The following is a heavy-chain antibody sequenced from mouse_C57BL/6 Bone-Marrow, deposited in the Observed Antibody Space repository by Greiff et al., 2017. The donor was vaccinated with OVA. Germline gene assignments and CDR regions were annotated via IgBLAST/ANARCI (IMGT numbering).Heavy chain of an antibody. J-gene: IGHJ1*03. D-gene: IGHD2-3*01. CDR3: ASRGGYYAWYFDV. CDR1: GFNITNTY. Sequence: EVQLQQSVAELVRPGASVKLSCTASGFNITNTYMHWVKQRPEQGLEWIGRIDPANGNTKYAPKFKGKATITADTSSNTAYLQLSSLTSEDTAIDYCASRGGYYAWYFDVWGTGTTVTVAS. V-gene: IGHV14-3*01. CDR2: IDPANGNT.